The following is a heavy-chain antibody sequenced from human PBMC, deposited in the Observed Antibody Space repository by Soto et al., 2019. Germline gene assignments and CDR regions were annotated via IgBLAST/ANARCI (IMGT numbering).Heavy chain of an antibody. CDR2: VYSSGAT. CDR1: GGSIDYYY. V-gene: IGHV4-59*01. J-gene: IGHJ4*02. D-gene: IGHD2-8*02. Sequence: QVQLQESGPGLVKPSETLSLTCSVSGGSIDYYYCSWIRKPPGKGLEWIAYVYSSGATNYNRSLKSRATISVDTSRDKFSLKLSSVTAADTAVYYCARDRGPYTGFFDYWGQGTLVTVSS. CDR3: ARDRGPYTGFFDY.